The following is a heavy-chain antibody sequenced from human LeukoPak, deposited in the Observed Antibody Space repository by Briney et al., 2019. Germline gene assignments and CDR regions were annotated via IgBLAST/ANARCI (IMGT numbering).Heavy chain of an antibody. Sequence: ASVKVSCKASGYTFTSYGISGVRQAPGQGLEWMGWISAYNGNTNYAQKLQGRVTMTTDTSTSTAYMELRSLRSDDTAVYYCARNEGLYYDFWSGYPSWMDVWGRGTTVTVSS. V-gene: IGHV1-18*01. CDR3: ARNEGLYYDFWSGYPSWMDV. D-gene: IGHD3-3*01. J-gene: IGHJ6*02. CDR2: ISAYNGNT. CDR1: GYTFTSYG.